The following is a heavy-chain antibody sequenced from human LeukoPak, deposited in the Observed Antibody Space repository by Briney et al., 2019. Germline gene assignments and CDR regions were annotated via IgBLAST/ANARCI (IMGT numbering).Heavy chain of an antibody. CDR3: AKAVDGAFDI. V-gene: IGHV3-9*01. J-gene: IGHJ3*02. Sequence: GGSLRLSCAASGFTFDDYAMHWARQAPGKGLEWVSGISWNSGSIGYADSVKGRFTISRDNAKNSLYLQMNSLRAEDTALYYCAKAVDGAFDIWGQGTMVTVSS. D-gene: IGHD3/OR15-3a*01. CDR1: GFTFDDYA. CDR2: ISWNSGSI.